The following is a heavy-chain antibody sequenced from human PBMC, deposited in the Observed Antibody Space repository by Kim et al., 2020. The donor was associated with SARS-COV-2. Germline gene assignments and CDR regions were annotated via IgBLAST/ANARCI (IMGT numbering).Heavy chain of an antibody. Sequence: SETLSLTCAVYGVSFSGYYWSWIRQPPGKGLEWIGEINHSGSTNYNPSLKSRVTISVDTSKNQFSLKLSSVTAADTAVYYCARGRYCSSTSCPAGYGMDV. CDR1: GVSFSGYY. V-gene: IGHV4-34*01. CDR3: ARGRYCSSTSCPAGYGMDV. CDR2: INHSGST. D-gene: IGHD2-2*01. J-gene: IGHJ6*01.